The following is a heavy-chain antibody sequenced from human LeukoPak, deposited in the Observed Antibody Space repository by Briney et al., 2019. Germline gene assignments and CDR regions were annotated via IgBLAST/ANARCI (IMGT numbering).Heavy chain of an antibody. CDR1: GGSFCGYY. CDR2: INHSGST. CDR3: ARGPIYGMDV. Sequence: RPSETLSLTCAVYGGSFCGYYWSWIRQPPGKGLEWIGEINHSGSTNYNPSLKSRVTISVDTSKNQFSLKLGSVTAADTAVYYCARGPIYGMDVWGQGTTVTVSS. V-gene: IGHV4-34*01. J-gene: IGHJ6*02.